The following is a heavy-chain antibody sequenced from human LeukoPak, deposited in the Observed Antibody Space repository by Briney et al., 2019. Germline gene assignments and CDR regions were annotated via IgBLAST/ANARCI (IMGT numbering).Heavy chain of an antibody. D-gene: IGHD6-19*01. CDR3: AKGEDSSGWYAYYYGMDV. J-gene: IGHJ6*02. V-gene: IGHV3-30*18. CDR1: GFTFSSYG. CDR2: ISYDGSNK. Sequence: GGSLRLSCAASGFTFSSYGMHWVRQAPGKGLEWVAVISYDGSNKYYADSVKGRFTISRDNSRNTLYPQMNSLRAEDTAVYYCAKGEDSSGWYAYYYGMDVWGQGTTVTVSS.